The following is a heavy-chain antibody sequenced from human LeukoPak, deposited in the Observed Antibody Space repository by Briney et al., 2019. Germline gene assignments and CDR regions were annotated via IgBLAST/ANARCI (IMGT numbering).Heavy chain of an antibody. J-gene: IGHJ4*02. CDR1: GGSISSGGYY. CDR3: ARRYCGGDCPIDY. Sequence: SETLSLTCTVSGGSISSGGYYWSWIRQHPGKGLEWIGYIYYSGSTYYNPSLKSRVTISVDTSKNQFSLKLSSVTAADTAVYYCARRYCGGDCPIDYWGQGTLVTVPS. D-gene: IGHD2-21*02. CDR2: IYYSGST. V-gene: IGHV4-31*03.